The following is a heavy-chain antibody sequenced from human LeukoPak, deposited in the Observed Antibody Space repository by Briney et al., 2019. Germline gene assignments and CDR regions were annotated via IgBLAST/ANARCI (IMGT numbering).Heavy chain of an antibody. CDR2: IYYSGST. CDR3: ARQVVAVAGTGYFDY. V-gene: IGHV4-39*01. J-gene: IGHJ4*02. CDR1: GGSISSSTYY. Sequence: SETLSLTCTVSGGSISSSTYYWAWIRQPPGKGLEWIGTIYYSGSTYYNPSLKSRVTISVDTSKNQFSLRLNSVTAADTAVYFCARQVVAVAGTGYFDYWGQGTLVTVSS. D-gene: IGHD6-19*01.